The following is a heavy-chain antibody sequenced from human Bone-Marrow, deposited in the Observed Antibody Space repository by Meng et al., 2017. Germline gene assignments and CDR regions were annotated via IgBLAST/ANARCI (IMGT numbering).Heavy chain of an antibody. V-gene: IGHV1-8*03. CDR2: MNPNSGNT. D-gene: IGHD3-9*01. CDR1: GYTFTSYD. CDR3: ARAGLEPYYDILTGYYNRYYYYYGMDV. Sequence: ASVKVSCKASGYTFTSYDINWVRQATGQGLEWMGWMNPNSGNTGYAQKFQGRVTITRNTSISTAYMELSSLRSEGTAVYYCARAGLEPYYDILTGYYNRYYYYYGMDVWGQGTTVTVSS. J-gene: IGHJ6*02.